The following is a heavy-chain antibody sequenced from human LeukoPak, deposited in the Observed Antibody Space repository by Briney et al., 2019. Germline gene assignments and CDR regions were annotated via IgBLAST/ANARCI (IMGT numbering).Heavy chain of an antibody. CDR2: IIPILGIA. J-gene: IGHJ6*02. CDR1: GGTFSSYA. Sequence: SVKVSCKASGGTFSSYAISWVRQAHGQGLEWMGRIIPILGIANYAQKFQGRVTITADKSTSTAYMELSSLRSEDTAVYYCARDRTGTTSGYYYGMDVWGQGTTVTVSS. V-gene: IGHV1-69*04. CDR3: ARDRTGTTSGYYYGMDV. D-gene: IGHD1-7*01.